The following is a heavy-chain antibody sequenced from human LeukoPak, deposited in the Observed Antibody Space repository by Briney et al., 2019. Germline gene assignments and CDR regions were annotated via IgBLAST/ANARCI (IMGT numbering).Heavy chain of an antibody. D-gene: IGHD3-9*01. CDR2: ISGSGGST. V-gene: IGHV3-23*01. J-gene: IGHJ4*02. Sequence: GGSLRLSCAASGFTFSTYAVSWVRQAPGKGLEWVSAISGSGGSTFYADSVKGRFTISRDNSKNTLYLLMNSLRVEDTAVYYCAKDVERLDYFDYWGQGTLVTVSS. CDR3: AKDVERLDYFDY. CDR1: GFTFSTYA.